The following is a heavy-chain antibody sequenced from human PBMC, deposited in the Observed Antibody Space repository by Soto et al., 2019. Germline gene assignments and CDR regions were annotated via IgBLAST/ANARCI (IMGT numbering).Heavy chain of an antibody. CDR3: ARDGGITGTTEGYFDY. V-gene: IGHV1-69*08. D-gene: IGHD1-7*01. CDR2: ITPFLGTP. Sequence: QVQLVQSGAEVKKPGSSVKVSCKASGGTFLSSSFSWVRQAPGQRLEWMGRITPFLGTPNYAQQFHGRVTIIADKSTSTVYKELTSLSSEDTAVYYCARDGGITGTTEGYFDYWGQGTLVTVSS. J-gene: IGHJ4*02. CDR1: GGTFLSSS.